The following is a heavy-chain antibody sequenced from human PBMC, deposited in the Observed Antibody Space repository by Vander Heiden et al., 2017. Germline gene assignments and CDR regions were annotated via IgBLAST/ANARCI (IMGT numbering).Heavy chain of an antibody. V-gene: IGHV3-7*01. CDR1: GFPFSSYW. D-gene: IGHD3-9*01. CDR3: ARSGYSTHGDY. CDR2: IKQDGSEK. J-gene: IGHJ4*02. Sequence: EVQLVESGGGLVQPGGSLRLSCAASGFPFSSYWMSWVRQAPGKGLEWVANIKQDGSEKYYVDSVKGRFTISRDNAKNSLYLQMNSLRAEDTAVYYCARSGYSTHGDYWGQGTLVTVSS.